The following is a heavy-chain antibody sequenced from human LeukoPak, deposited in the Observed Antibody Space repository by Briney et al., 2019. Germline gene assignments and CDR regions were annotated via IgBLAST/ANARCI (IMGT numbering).Heavy chain of an antibody. V-gene: IGHV3-21*01. J-gene: IGHJ3*02. CDR2: ISSSSSYI. D-gene: IGHD3-22*01. Sequence: GGSLRLSCAASGFSFTTYWMNWVRQAPGKGLEWVSSISSSSSYIYYADSVKGRFTISRDNAKNSLYLQMNSLRAEDTAVYYCARDARYDSSGYYFPDAFDIWGQGTMVTVSS. CDR1: GFSFTTYW. CDR3: ARDARYDSSGYYFPDAFDI.